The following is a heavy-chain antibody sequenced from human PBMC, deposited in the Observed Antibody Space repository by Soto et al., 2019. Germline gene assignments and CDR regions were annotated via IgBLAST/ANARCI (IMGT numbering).Heavy chain of an antibody. CDR3: AKVLQIALMLRYSDAFDV. CDR2: ISGSGVNT. D-gene: IGHD5-18*01. V-gene: IGHV3-23*01. J-gene: IGHJ3*01. Sequence: EVQLLDSGGGLVQPGGSLRLSCAASGFTFKNSAMSWVRQAPGKGLEWVSSISGSGVNTHYEDSVKGRFTISRYNSNNTLYLQMNSLRAEDTAVYYWAKVLQIALMLRYSDAFDVWGQGTMVTVSP. CDR1: GFTFKNSA.